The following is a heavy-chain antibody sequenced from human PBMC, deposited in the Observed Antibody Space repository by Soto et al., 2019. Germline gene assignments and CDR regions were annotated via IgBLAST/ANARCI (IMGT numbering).Heavy chain of an antibody. CDR3: ARVGIVATIFGY. CDR1: GGSFSGYY. Sequence: QVQLQQWGAGLLKPSETLSLTCAVYGGSFSGYYWSWIRQPPGKGLEWIGEINHSGSTNYNPSLKSRVTISVDPSKHQFSLKLSSVTAADTAVYYCARVGIVATIFGYWGQGTLVTVSS. V-gene: IGHV4-34*01. CDR2: INHSGST. D-gene: IGHD5-12*01. J-gene: IGHJ4*02.